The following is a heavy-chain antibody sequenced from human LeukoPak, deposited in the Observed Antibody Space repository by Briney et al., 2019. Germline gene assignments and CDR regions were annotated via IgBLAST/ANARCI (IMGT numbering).Heavy chain of an antibody. CDR1: GGSISSYY. Sequence: SETLSLTCTVSGGSISSYYWSWIRQPAGKGLEWIGRIYTSGSTNYNPSLKSRVTMSVDTSKNQFSLKLSSVTAADTAVYYCARDLFAIHAGRNWFDPWGQGTLVTVSS. CDR3: ARDLFAIHAGRNWFDP. CDR2: IYTSGST. J-gene: IGHJ5*02. V-gene: IGHV4-4*07. D-gene: IGHD5-18*01.